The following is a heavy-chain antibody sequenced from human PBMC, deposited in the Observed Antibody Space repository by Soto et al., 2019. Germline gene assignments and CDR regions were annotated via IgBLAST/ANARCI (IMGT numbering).Heavy chain of an antibody. D-gene: IGHD2-21*02. CDR3: AKESRSSAVTATRVYGMDV. Sequence: GGSLRLSCTPSGFTFSAYGMHWVRQAPGKELEWVAAISHDGTNKYYGDSVRGRFTISRDNSKNTLYLQMNTLRNEDTAVYYCAKESRSSAVTATRVYGMDVWGQGTTVTVSS. V-gene: IGHV3-30*18. J-gene: IGHJ6*02. CDR1: GFTFSAYG. CDR2: ISHDGTNK.